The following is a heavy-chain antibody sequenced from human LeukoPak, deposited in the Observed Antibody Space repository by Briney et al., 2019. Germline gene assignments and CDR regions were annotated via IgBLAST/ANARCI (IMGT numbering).Heavy chain of an antibody. CDR3: ARTPVEIISGYYHYYYMDV. D-gene: IGHD5-12*01. Sequence: SETPSLTCTVSGGSMSSNFWSWIRQPAGKGLEWIGRIYTSGTTNYNPSLQSRVTMSVDTSKNQLSLKLSSVTAADTAVYYCARTPVEIISGYYHYYYMDVWGEGTTVTVSS. V-gene: IGHV4-4*07. CDR2: IYTSGTT. CDR1: GGSMSSNF. J-gene: IGHJ6*03.